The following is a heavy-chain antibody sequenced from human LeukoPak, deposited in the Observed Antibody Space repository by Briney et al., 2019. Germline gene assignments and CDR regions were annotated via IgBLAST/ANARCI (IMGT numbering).Heavy chain of an antibody. Sequence: PGGSLRLSCAASGFTFSSYAMSRVRQAPGKGLEWVSTSIDSNTYYADSVKGRFTISRDNFKNTLYLQMHSLRAEDTAVYYCARLHRGVRELYWGPGTLVTVSS. J-gene: IGHJ4*02. D-gene: IGHD3-10*01. CDR2: SIDSNT. CDR3: ARLHRGVRELY. V-gene: IGHV3-23*01. CDR1: GFTFSSYA.